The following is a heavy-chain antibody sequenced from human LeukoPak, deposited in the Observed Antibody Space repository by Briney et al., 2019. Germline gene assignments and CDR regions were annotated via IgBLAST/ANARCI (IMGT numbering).Heavy chain of an antibody. CDR3: AKDIAVAGTWGDAFDI. J-gene: IGHJ3*02. Sequence: GRSLRLSCAASGFIFDDYAMHWVRQAPGKGLEWVSGISWNSGSIGYADSVKGRFTISRDNAKNSLYLQMNSLRAEDMALYYCAKDIAVAGTWGDAFDIWGQGTMVTVSS. D-gene: IGHD6-19*01. CDR2: ISWNSGSI. V-gene: IGHV3-9*03. CDR1: GFIFDDYA.